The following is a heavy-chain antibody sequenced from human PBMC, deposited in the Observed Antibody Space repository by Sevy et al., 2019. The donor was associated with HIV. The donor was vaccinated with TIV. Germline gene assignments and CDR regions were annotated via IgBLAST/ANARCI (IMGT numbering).Heavy chain of an antibody. D-gene: IGHD3-22*01. CDR1: GYTVTQLS. CDR3: ATTKDYYESSGDPFDY. CDR2: FDPEDGET. Sequence: GSVKVSCKVSGYTVTQLSMHWVRQAPGKGLEWMGSFDPEDGETIYAQKFQGRVTMTEDTSTDTAYMEMNSLRSEDTAVYYCATTKDYYESSGDPFDYWGQGTLVTVSS. J-gene: IGHJ4*02. V-gene: IGHV1-24*01.